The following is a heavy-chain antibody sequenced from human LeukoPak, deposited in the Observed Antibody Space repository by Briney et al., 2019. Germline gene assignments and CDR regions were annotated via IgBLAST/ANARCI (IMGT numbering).Heavy chain of an antibody. D-gene: IGHD1-26*01. J-gene: IGHJ4*02. CDR3: AREGVVGATHY. V-gene: IGHV4-34*01. CDR1: GGSFSGYY. Sequence: SETLSLTCAVYGGSFSGYYWSWIRQPPGKGLEWIGEINHSGSTNYNPSLKSRVTISVDTSKNQFSLKLSSVTAADTAVYYCAREGVVGATHYWGQGTLVTVSS. CDR2: INHSGST.